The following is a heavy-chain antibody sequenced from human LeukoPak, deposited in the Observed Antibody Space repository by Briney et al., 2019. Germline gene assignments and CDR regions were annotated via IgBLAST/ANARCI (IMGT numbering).Heavy chain of an antibody. CDR3: ARGYTRASYLDC. J-gene: IGHJ4*02. CDR2: INHSGST. D-gene: IGHD1-26*01. Sequence: SETLSLTCAVYGGSFSGYYWSWIRQPPGKGLEWIGEINHSGSTNYNPSLKSRVTISVDTSKNQFSLKLRSVTAADTAVFYCARGYTRASYLDCWGQGTLVTVSS. V-gene: IGHV4-34*01. CDR1: GGSFSGYY.